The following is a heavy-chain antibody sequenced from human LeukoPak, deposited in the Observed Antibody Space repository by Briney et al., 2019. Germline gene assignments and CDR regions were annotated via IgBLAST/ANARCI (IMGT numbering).Heavy chain of an antibody. D-gene: IGHD6-13*01. Sequence: GGSLRLSCAASGFTFSSYEMNWVRQAPGKGLEWVSYISSSGSTIYYADSVKGRFTISRDNAKNSLYLQMNSLRAEDTAVYYCARVDSSRRGNYYYYYYMDVWGKGTTVTISS. CDR1: GFTFSSYE. J-gene: IGHJ6*03. V-gene: IGHV3-48*03. CDR3: ARVDSSRRGNYYYYYYMDV. CDR2: ISSSGSTI.